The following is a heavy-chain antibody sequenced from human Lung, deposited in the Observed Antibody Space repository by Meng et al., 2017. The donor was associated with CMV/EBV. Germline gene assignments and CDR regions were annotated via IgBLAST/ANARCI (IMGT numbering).Heavy chain of an antibody. Sequence: ESLKISCAASGFTFSSYAMHWVRQAPGKGLEYVSAISSNGGSTYYADSVKGRFTISRDNSKNTLYLQMNSLRAEDTAVYYCAKDPVPAALYYFDYWGQGTXVNVSS. J-gene: IGHJ4*01. V-gene: IGHV3-64*02. CDR2: ISSNGGST. D-gene: IGHD2-2*01. CDR3: AKDPVPAALYYFDY. CDR1: GFTFSSYA.